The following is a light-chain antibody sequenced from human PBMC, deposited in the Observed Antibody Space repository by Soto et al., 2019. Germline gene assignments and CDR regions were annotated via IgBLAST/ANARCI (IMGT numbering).Light chain of an antibody. CDR2: DAS. Sequence: ILLTQSPATLSLSPGDRATLSCRASQSVNSQLAWYQQKPGQAPRLLIYDASNRATGIPARFSGSGSGTDFTLTISSLEPEHFAIYYCQQRSDWPLLTFGGGTKVEIK. CDR1: QSVNSQ. V-gene: IGKV3-11*01. CDR3: QQRSDWPLLT. J-gene: IGKJ4*01.